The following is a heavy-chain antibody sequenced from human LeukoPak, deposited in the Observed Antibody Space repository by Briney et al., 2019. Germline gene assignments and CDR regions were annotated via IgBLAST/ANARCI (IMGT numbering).Heavy chain of an antibody. CDR1: GFTFSNYA. V-gene: IGHV3-23*01. J-gene: IGHJ4*02. Sequence: GGSLRLSCAASGFTFSNYAMSWVRQVPGTGLEWVSALRDSADTTYYADSVKGRFTISRDNAKNSLYLQMNSLRAEDTAVYYCAREIAAADYWGQGTLVTVSS. D-gene: IGHD6-13*01. CDR3: AREIAAADY. CDR2: LRDSADTT.